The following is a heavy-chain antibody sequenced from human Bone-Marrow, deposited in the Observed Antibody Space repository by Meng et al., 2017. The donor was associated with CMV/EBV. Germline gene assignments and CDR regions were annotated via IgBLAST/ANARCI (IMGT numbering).Heavy chain of an antibody. CDR1: GGTFSSYA. CDR3: ARVVPASIPHYYYGMDV. J-gene: IGHJ6*02. Sequence: SVKVSCKASGGTFSSYAISWVRQAPGQGLEWMGGIIPIFGTANYAQKFQGRVTITTDESTSTAYMELSSLRSDDTAVYYCARVVPASIPHYYYGMDVWGQGTTVTVSS. CDR2: IIPIFGTA. D-gene: IGHD2-2*01. V-gene: IGHV1-69*05.